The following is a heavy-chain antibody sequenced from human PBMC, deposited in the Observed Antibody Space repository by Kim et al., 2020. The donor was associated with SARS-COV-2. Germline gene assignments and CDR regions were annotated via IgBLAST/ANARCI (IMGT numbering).Heavy chain of an antibody. J-gene: IGHJ4*02. V-gene: IGHV1-58*01. CDR1: GFTFTSSA. CDR2: IVVGSGNT. Sequence: SVKVSCKASGFTFTSSAVQWVRQARGQRLEWIGWIVVGSGNTNYAQKFQERVTITRDMSTSTAYMELSSLRSEDTAVYYCAAEDYYGSGSYYSNFYDYWGQGTLVTVSS. CDR3: AAEDYYGSGSYYSNFYDY. D-gene: IGHD3-10*01.